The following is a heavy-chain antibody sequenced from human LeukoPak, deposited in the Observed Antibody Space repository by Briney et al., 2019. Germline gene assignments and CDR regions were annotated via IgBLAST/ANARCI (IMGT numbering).Heavy chain of an antibody. CDR2: IYHSGST. D-gene: IGHD3-22*01. CDR3: ARRQSNGYYYDSSGYYHFDY. Sequence: SETLSLTCTVSGYSISSGYYWGWIRQPPGKGLEWIGSIYHSGSTYYNPSLKSRVTISVDTSKNQFSLKLSSVTAADTAVYYCARRQSNGYYYDSSGYYHFDYWGQGTLVTVSS. V-gene: IGHV4-38-2*02. J-gene: IGHJ4*02. CDR1: GYSISSGYY.